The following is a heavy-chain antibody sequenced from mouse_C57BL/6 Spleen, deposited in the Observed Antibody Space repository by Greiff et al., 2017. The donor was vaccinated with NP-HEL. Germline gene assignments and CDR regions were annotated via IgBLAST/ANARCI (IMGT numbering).Heavy chain of an antibody. CDR3: ARSWGTTVVDMFAY. J-gene: IGHJ3*01. CDR2: IFPGSGST. D-gene: IGHD1-1*01. V-gene: IGHV1-75*01. CDR1: GYTFTDYY. Sequence: QVQLKESGPELVKPGASVKISCKASGYTFTDYYINWVKQRPGQGLEWIGWIFPGSGSTYYNEKFKGKATLTVDKSSSTAYMLLSSLTSEDSAVYFCARSWGTTVVDMFAYWGQGTLVTVSA.